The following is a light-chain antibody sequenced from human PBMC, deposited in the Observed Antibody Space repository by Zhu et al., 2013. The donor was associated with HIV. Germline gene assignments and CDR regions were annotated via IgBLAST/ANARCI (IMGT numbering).Light chain of an antibody. V-gene: IGKV1-9*01. CDR2: CI. J-gene: IGKJ3*01. CDR3: QQTKSYPFS. CDR1: QGINTY. Sequence: DIQLTQSPSFLSGSVEDTVRITCRASQGINTYLAWYQQKPGRAPKLPDLWCIHLAQWGPDCDSGASGSGTEFALTVYGLQPEDSATYYCQQTKSYPFSFGPGTKVDVK.